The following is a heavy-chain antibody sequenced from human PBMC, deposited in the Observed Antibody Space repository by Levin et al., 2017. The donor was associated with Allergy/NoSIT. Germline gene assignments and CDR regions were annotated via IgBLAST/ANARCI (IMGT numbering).Heavy chain of an antibody. CDR1: GFTFDDYA. CDR3: AKDKQQLVEGSYFQH. J-gene: IGHJ1*01. CDR2: ISWNSGSI. V-gene: IGHV3-9*01. Sequence: SLKISCAASGFTFDDYAMHWVRQAPGKGLEWVSGISWNSGSIGYADSVKGRFTISRDNAKNSLYLQMNSLRAEDTALYYCAKDKQQLVEGSYFQHWGQGTLVTVSS. D-gene: IGHD6-13*01.